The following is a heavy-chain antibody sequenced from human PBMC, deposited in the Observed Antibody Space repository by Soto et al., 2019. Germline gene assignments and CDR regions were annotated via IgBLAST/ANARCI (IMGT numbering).Heavy chain of an antibody. Sequence: QVQLVQSGAEVRKPGASVKVSCKASGYTFTDYYMHWVRQAPGQGLEWMGWINPKTGGTNYVQKFQGRVTMTRDTSITTAYMELSRLRSDDTAVYYCARDVVGSDYVDSWGQGTLVTVSS. D-gene: IGHD1-26*01. V-gene: IGHV1-2*02. J-gene: IGHJ4*02. CDR3: ARDVVGSDYVDS. CDR1: GYTFTDYY. CDR2: INPKTGGT.